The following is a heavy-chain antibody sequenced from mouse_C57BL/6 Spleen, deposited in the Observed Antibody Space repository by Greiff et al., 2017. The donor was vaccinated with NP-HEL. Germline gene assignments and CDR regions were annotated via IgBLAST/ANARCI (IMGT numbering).Heavy chain of an antibody. Sequence: EVQLQQSGPELVKPGASVKISCKASGYTFTDYYMNWVKQSHGKSLEWIGDINPNNGGTSYNQKFKGKATLTVDKSSSTAYMELRSLTSEDSAVYYCAREGDYDSWFAYWGQGTLVTVSA. CDR3: AREGDYDSWFAY. CDR1: GYTFTDYY. D-gene: IGHD2-4*01. J-gene: IGHJ3*01. CDR2: INPNNGGT. V-gene: IGHV1-26*01.